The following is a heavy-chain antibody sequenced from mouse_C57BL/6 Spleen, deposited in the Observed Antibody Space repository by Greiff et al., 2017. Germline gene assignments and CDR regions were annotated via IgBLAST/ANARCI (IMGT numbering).Heavy chain of an antibody. CDR1: GFTFSSYA. D-gene: IGHD2-4*01. J-gene: IGHJ3*01. CDR2: ISSGGDYI. V-gene: IGHV5-9-1*02. CDR3: TRDSPLYYDYDAFAY. Sequence: DVMLVESGEGLVKPGGSLKLSCAASGFTFSSYAMSWVRQTPEKRLEWVAYISSGGDYIYYADTVKGRFTISRDNARNTLYLQMSSLKSEDTAMYYCTRDSPLYYDYDAFAYWGQGTLVTVSA.